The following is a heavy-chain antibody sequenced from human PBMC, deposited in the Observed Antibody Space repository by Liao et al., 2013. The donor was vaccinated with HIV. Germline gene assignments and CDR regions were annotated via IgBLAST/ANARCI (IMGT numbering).Heavy chain of an antibody. CDR1: GGSITTGNYY. V-gene: IGHV4-61*02. CDR2: IYTSGST. CDR3: ARWRGVGDYGHDAFDL. J-gene: IGHJ3*01. D-gene: IGHD4-17*01. Sequence: QVQLQESGPGLVKPSQTLSLTCTVSGGSITTGNYYWTWIRQPAGKGLEWIGRIYTSGSTNYNPSLKSRVTISVDTSKNHFSLKLTSVTAADTAVYYCARWRGVGDYGHDAFDLWGQGTMVTVSS.